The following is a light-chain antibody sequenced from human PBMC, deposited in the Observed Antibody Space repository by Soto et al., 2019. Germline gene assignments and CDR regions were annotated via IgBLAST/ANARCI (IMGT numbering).Light chain of an antibody. CDR2: AAS. CDR3: LQDYNYPWT. J-gene: IGKJ1*01. CDR1: QGIRNY. V-gene: IGKV1-6*01. Sequence: AIQMTQSPSSLSASVGDRVTITCRASQGIRNYLGWYQQKPGKAPKLLIYAASSLQSGVPSRFSGSGSGKDFTLPISSLQPEDFATYYCLQDYNYPWTFGQGTKVEIK.